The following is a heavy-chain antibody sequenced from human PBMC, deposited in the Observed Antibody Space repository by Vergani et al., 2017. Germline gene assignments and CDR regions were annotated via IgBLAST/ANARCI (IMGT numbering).Heavy chain of an antibody. V-gene: IGHV4-34*01. CDR1: GGSFSGYY. Sequence: QVQLQQWGAGLLKPSETLSLTCAVYGGSFSGYYWSWIRQPPGKGLEWIGEINHSGSTNYNPSLKSRVTISVDTSKNQSSLKLSSVTAADTAVYYCARHPRGILTGYYNWFDPWGQGTLVTVSS. D-gene: IGHD3-9*01. CDR3: ARHPRGILTGYYNWFDP. J-gene: IGHJ5*02. CDR2: INHSGST.